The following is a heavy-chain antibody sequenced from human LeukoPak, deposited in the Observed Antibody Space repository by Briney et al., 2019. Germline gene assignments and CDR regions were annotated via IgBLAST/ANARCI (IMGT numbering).Heavy chain of an antibody. CDR2: IYSGGST. V-gene: IGHV3-53*01. Sequence: PGGSLRLSCAASGFTVSSNYMSWVRQAPGKGLEWVSVIYSGGSTYYGDSVKGRFTISRDNSKNTLYLQMNSLRAEDTAVYYCARGGSYGTAGPKFDYWGQGTLVTVSS. CDR1: GFTVSSNY. J-gene: IGHJ4*02. D-gene: IGHD2-8*02. CDR3: ARGGSYGTAGPKFDY.